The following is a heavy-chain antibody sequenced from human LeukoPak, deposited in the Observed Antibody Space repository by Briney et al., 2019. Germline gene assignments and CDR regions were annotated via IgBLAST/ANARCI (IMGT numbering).Heavy chain of an antibody. CDR1: GFTFSSYS. Sequence: GGSLRLSCAASGFTFSSYSMNWVRQAPGKGLEWVSSISSSSSYIYYADSVKGRFTISRDNAKNSLYLQMNSLRAEDTAVYYCARDRFGYGSGSYYQVTDVWGKGTTVTVSS. CDR2: ISSSSSYI. V-gene: IGHV3-21*01. D-gene: IGHD3-10*01. CDR3: ARDRFGYGSGSYYQVTDV. J-gene: IGHJ6*04.